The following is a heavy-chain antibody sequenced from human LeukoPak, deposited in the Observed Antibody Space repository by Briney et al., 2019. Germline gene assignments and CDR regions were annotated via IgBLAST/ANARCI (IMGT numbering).Heavy chain of an antibody. CDR1: GFTFSSYA. V-gene: IGHV3-23*01. D-gene: IGHD2-2*01. CDR3: AKDPRPIVVVPAAMSVAFDI. J-gene: IGHJ3*02. CDR2: ISGSGGST. Sequence: GGSLRLSCAASGFTFSSYAMSWVRQAPGKGLEWVSAISGSGGSTYYADSVKGRFTISRDNSKNTLYLQMNSLRAEDTAVYYCAKDPRPIVVVPAAMSVAFDIWGQGTMVTVSS.